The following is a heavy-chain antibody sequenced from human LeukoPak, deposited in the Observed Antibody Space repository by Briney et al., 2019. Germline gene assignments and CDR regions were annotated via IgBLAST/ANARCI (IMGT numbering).Heavy chain of an antibody. Sequence: GASVKVSCTASGYTFTSYYMHWVRQAPGQGLEGLGIINPSGGSTSYTQKFQGRVTITADKSTSTAYMELSSLRSEDTAVYYCARGGAVAGPTKTKTYGMDVWGQGTTVTVSS. CDR3: ARGGAVAGPTKTKTYGMDV. CDR2: INPSGGST. D-gene: IGHD6-19*01. CDR1: GYTFTSYY. J-gene: IGHJ6*02. V-gene: IGHV1-46*01.